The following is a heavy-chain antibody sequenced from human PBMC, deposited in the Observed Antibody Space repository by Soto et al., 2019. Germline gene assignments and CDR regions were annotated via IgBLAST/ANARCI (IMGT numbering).Heavy chain of an antibody. V-gene: IGHV1-18*01. CDR1: GYTFTSYG. Sequence: ASVKVSCKASGYTFTSYGISRVRQAPGQGLEWMGWISAYNGNTNYAQKLQGRVTMTTDTSTSTAYMELRSLRSDDTAVYYCEWAGYRSGWWDYYYYYMDVWGKGTSVTVSS. D-gene: IGHD6-19*01. CDR2: ISAYNGNT. J-gene: IGHJ6*03. CDR3: EWAGYRSGWWDYYYYYMDV.